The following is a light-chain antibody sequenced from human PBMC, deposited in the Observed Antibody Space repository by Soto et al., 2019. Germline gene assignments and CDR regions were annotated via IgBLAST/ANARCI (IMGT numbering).Light chain of an antibody. J-gene: IGLJ1*01. CDR2: EVT. CDR1: SSDVGGYDY. CDR3: SSYTGGNPSYV. V-gene: IGLV2-8*01. Sequence: YVLTQPPSASGSPGQSVTISCTGTSSDVGGYDYVSWYQQHPGKAPKLMIYEVTIRPSGVSDRFSGSKSGNTASLTVSGLQAEDEADYYCSSYTGGNPSYVFGTGTKVTVL.